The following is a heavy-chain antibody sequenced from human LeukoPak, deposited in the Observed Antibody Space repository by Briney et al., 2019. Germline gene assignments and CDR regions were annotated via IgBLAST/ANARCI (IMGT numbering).Heavy chain of an antibody. CDR1: GFTFSSYA. D-gene: IGHD2-8*01. CDR3: ARDKINGGY. Sequence: PGGSLRLSCAASGFTFSSYAMHWVRQAPGKGLEWVAVISYDGSNKYYADSVKGRFTISRDNSKNTLYLQMNSLRAEDTAVYYCARDKINGGYWGQGTLVTVSS. V-gene: IGHV3-30*04. CDR2: ISYDGSNK. J-gene: IGHJ4*02.